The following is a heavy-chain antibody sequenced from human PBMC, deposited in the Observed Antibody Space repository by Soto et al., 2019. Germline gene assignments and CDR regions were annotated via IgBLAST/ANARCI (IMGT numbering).Heavy chain of an antibody. Sequence: QVQLQESGPGLVKPSGTLSLTCAVSGGSISSSNWWSWVRQPPGKGLEWIGEMYHSGSTNYNPSLKSRVTISVDKSKNQFSLKLSSVTAADTAVYYCASLIFGVVIAYFDYWGQGTLVTVSS. CDR2: MYHSGST. D-gene: IGHD3-3*01. J-gene: IGHJ4*02. CDR3: ASLIFGVVIAYFDY. CDR1: GGSISSSNW. V-gene: IGHV4-4*02.